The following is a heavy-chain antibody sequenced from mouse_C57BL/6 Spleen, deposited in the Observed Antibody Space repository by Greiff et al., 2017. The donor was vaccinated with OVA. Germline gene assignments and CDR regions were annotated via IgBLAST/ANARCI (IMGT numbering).Heavy chain of an antibody. CDR1: GYTFTSYW. J-gene: IGHJ3*01. D-gene: IGHD2-3*01. V-gene: IGHV1-61*01. CDR2: IYPSDSET. CDR3: ARSIYDGYDVFAY. Sequence: VQLQQPGAELVRPGSSVKLSCKASGYTFTSYWMDWVKQRPGQGLEWIGNIYPSDSETHYNQKFKDKATLTVDKSSSTAYMQLSSLTSEDSAVYYCARSIYDGYDVFAYWGQGTLVTVSA.